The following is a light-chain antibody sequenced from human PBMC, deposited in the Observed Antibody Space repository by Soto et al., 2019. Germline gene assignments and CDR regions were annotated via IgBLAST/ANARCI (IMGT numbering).Light chain of an antibody. J-gene: IGKJ1*01. CDR1: QSLVFSDGNTY. Sequence: DVVMTQSPLSLPVTLGQPASISCRSSQSLVFSDGNTYLNWFQQRPGQSPRRLIYKVSYRDSGVPDRFSGSGSGTDFTLKISRVEAEDVGVSYCLQATHWPGTFGQGTKVEIK. CDR3: LQATHWPGT. V-gene: IGKV2-30*01. CDR2: KVS.